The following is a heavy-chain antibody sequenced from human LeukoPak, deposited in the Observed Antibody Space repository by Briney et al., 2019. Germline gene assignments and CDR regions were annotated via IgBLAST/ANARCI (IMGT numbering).Heavy chain of an antibody. CDR2: ISYDESDK. V-gene: IGHV3-30*04. D-gene: IGHD6-13*01. Sequence: GGSLRLSCAASGFTFSSYAMHWVRQAPGKGLEWVAVISYDESDKYYADSVKGRFTISRDNSKNTLYLQMNSLRVEDTAVYYCARRWSFDHWGQGTPVTVSS. CDR1: GFTFSSYA. J-gene: IGHJ4*02. CDR3: ARRWSFDH.